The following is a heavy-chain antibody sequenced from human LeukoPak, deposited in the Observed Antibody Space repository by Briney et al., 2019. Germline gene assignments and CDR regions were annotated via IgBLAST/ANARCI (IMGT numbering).Heavy chain of an antibody. Sequence: SVKVSSKVSGYTLTELSMHWVRQAPGQGLEWMGGIIPIFGTANYAQKFQGRVTITADESTSTAYMELSSLRSEDTAVYYCAAGGCSGGSCYYYYYGMDVWGQGTTVTVSS. CDR1: GYTLTELS. D-gene: IGHD2-15*01. CDR3: AAGGCSGGSCYYYYYGMDV. V-gene: IGHV1-69*13. J-gene: IGHJ6*02. CDR2: IIPIFGTA.